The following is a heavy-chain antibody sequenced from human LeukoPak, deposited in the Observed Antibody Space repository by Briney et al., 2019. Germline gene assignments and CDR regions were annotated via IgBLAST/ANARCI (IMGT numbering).Heavy chain of an antibody. V-gene: IGHV1-2*02. CDR2: INPNSGGT. J-gene: IGHJ4*02. Sequence: ASVKVSCKASGYTFTGYYMHWVRQAPGQGLEWMGWINPNSGGTNYAQKFQGRVTMTRDTSISTAYMELSRLRSDDTAVYYRARADYGDYSTFDYWGQGTLVTVSS. CDR3: ARADYGDYSTFDY. D-gene: IGHD4-17*01. CDR1: GYTFTGYY.